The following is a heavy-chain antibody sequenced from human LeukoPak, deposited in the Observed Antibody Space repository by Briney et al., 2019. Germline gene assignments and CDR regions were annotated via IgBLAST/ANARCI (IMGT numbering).Heavy chain of an antibody. CDR3: ARDSPFDYYYGMDV. CDR2: ISSSSSYI. D-gene: IGHD3-16*01. J-gene: IGHJ6*02. CDR1: GFTFSSYS. V-gene: IGHV3-21*01. Sequence: GGSLRLSCAASGFTFSSYSMNWVRQAPGKGLEWVSSISSSSSYIYYADSVKGRFTISRDNAKNSLYLQMNSLRAEDTAVYYCARDSPFDYYYGMDVWGQGTTVTVSS.